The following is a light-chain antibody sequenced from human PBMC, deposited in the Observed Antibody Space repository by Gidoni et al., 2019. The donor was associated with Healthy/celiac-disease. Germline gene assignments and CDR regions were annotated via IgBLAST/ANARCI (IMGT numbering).Light chain of an antibody. V-gene: IGKV1-5*03. CDR3: HQYNSYSRT. J-gene: IGKJ1*01. CDR2: KAS. CDR1: QSISSW. Sequence: IQMTQSPFTLSASVGDSVAITCRASQSISSWLAWYQQKPGKAPKLLIYKASSLESGGPSRFSGSESGTEFTLTISSLQPDDFATYYCHQYNSYSRTFGQGTKVEIK.